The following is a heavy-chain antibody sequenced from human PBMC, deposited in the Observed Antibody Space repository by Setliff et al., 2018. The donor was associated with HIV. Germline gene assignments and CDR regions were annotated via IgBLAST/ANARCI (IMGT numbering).Heavy chain of an antibody. CDR1: GGSINSGSYY. V-gene: IGHV4-61*09. CDR2: IYASGST. Sequence: NPSETLSLTCTVSGGSINSGSYYWNWIRQPAGKGLEWIGHIYASGSTNYNPSLKSRVTMSVDTSKNQFSLKLNSLIAADTAVYFCARGGPDYYDYPYSDSWGQGTLVTVSS. D-gene: IGHD3-22*01. CDR3: ARGGPDYYDYPYSDS. J-gene: IGHJ4*02.